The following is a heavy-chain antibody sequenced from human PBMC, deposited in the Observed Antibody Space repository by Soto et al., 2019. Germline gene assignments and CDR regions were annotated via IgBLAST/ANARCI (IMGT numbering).Heavy chain of an antibody. CDR1: GGSVSSGSYY. J-gene: IGHJ5*02. Sequence: SETLSLTCTVSGGSVSSGSYYWSWIRQPPGKGLEWIGYIYYSGSTNYNPSLKSRVTISVDTSKNQFSLKLSSVTAADTAVYYCARVIGSSWYAGWFDPWGQGTLVTVSS. V-gene: IGHV4-61*01. CDR2: IYYSGST. CDR3: ARVIGSSWYAGWFDP. D-gene: IGHD6-13*01.